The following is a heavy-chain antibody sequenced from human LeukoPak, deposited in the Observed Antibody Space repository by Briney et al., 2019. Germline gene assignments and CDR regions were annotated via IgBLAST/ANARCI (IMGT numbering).Heavy chain of an antibody. CDR1: GGTFSSYA. CDR3: AGPSGRYYLDAFDI. D-gene: IGHD1-26*01. CDR2: IIPIFGTA. V-gene: IGHV1-69*13. J-gene: IGHJ3*02. Sequence: SVKVSFKASGGTFSSYAISWVRQAPGQGLEWMGGIIPIFGTANYAQKFQGRVTITADESTSTAYMELSSLRSEDTAVYSCAGPSGRYYLDAFDIWGQGTMVTVSS.